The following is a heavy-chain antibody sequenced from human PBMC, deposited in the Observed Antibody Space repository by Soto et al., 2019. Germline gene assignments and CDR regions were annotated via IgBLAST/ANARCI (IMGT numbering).Heavy chain of an antibody. J-gene: IGHJ5*02. D-gene: IGHD2-15*01. V-gene: IGHV4-39*01. CDR3: ARLGMDCSGGSCHPRGPRNWFDP. CDR2: IYYSGST. Sequence: QLQLQESGPGLVKPSETLSLTCTVSGGSISSSSYYWGWIRQPPGKGLEWIGSIYYSGSTYYNPSLKSRVTISVDTSKNQFSLKLSSVTAADTAVYYCARLGMDCSGGSCHPRGPRNWFDPWGKGTLVTVSS. CDR1: GGSISSSSYY.